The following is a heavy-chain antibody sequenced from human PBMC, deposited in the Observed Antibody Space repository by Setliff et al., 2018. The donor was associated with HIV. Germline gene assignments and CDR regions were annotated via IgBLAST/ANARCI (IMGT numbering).Heavy chain of an antibody. V-gene: IGHV1-18*01. CDR1: GYTYTDSR. Sequence: ASVKVSCKTSGYTYTDSRITWVRQAPGQGLEWMGRIDSFKGNTKYAQKFQGRVTMITDTSTNTAYMELKSLRSDDTAVYYCARYRDSSDPGFYYMDIWGKGTTVTVSS. CDR2: IDSFKGNT. D-gene: IGHD3-22*01. J-gene: IGHJ6*03. CDR3: ARYRDSSDPGFYYMDI.